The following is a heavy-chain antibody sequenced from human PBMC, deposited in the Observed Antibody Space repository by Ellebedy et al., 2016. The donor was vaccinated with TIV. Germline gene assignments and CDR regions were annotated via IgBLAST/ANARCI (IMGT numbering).Heavy chain of an antibody. CDR1: RFTFSRYA. CDR3: TTALVVITTSLHYYGMDV. CDR2: ISPYTGDT. Sequence: GGSLRLSCVASRFTFSRYAMHWVRQAPGQGLEWVGWISPYTGDTDYAQRVQGRISMSIDTSSSTAYMELRSLRSDDTAVYYCTTALVVITTSLHYYGMDVWGQGTTVTVSS. V-gene: IGHV1-18*01. J-gene: IGHJ6*02. D-gene: IGHD3-22*01.